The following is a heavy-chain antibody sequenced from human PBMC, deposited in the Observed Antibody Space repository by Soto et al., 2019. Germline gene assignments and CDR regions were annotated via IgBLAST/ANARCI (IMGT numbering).Heavy chain of an antibody. CDR2: ISAYNGNT. CDR1: GYTFTSYG. CDR3: AREGIAAAGTDYYYYIDV. V-gene: IGHV1-18*01. Sequence: ASVKVSCKASGYTFTSYGISWVRQAPGQGLEWMGWISAYNGNTNYAQKLQGRVTMTTDTSTSTAYMELRSLRSDDTAVYYCAREGIAAAGTDYYYYIDVWGKGTTVTVSS. D-gene: IGHD6-13*01. J-gene: IGHJ6*03.